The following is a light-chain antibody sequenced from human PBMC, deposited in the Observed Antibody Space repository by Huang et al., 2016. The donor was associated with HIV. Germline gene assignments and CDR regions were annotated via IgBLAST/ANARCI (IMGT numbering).Light chain of an antibody. CDR2: WAT. J-gene: IGKJ1*01. V-gene: IGKV4-1*01. CDR3: LQYYSVPQT. Sequence: DIVMTQSPDSLAVSPGERATINCKSSQRLLYSLSKKNYLAWFQQKPWRPPKLLIYWATTRGSGVPDRVSGSGSGTDFTLTINNLHAEDVAVYFCLQYYSVPQTFGHGTKVEIK. CDR1: QRLLYSLSKKNY.